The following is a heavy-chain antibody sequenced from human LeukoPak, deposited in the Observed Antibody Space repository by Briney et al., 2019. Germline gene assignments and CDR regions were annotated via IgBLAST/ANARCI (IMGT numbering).Heavy chain of an antibody. Sequence: SETLSLTCIVSGVSISSHYWNWIRQPPGKGLEWIGYIYYSGITNYNPSLKSRVTISVDTSKNQFSLKLSSLTAAATDVYYCARDKYCGSTSCSPLFDYWGQGTLVTVSS. CDR3: ARDKYCGSTSCSPLFDY. CDR2: IYYSGIT. J-gene: IGHJ4*02. D-gene: IGHD2-2*01. V-gene: IGHV4-59*11. CDR1: GVSISSHY.